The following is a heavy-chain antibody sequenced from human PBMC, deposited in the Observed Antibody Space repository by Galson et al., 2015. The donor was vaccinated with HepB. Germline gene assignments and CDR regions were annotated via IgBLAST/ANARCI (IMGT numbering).Heavy chain of an antibody. V-gene: IGHV4-61*01. CDR3: ARGWSCDATNCYGGHYYYHMDV. CDR2: IYYSGST. Sequence: SETLSLTCTVSGGSVSSGSYYWSWIRQPPGKGLEWIGYIYYSGSTNYNPSLKSRVTISADRSENQLSLKLSSVTAADAAVYYCARGWSCDATNCYGGHYYYHMDVWGEGTTVTVSS. J-gene: IGHJ6*03. CDR1: GGSVSSGSYY. D-gene: IGHD2-2*01.